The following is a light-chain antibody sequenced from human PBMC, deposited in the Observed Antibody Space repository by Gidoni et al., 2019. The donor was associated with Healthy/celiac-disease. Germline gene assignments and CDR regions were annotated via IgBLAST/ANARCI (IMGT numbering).Light chain of an antibody. CDR3: SSYTSSITSVV. J-gene: IGLJ2*01. CDR1: SSDVGGYNY. CDR2: DVS. Sequence: QSALTQPASVSGSPGQSITISCTGTSSDVGGYNYVSWSQQHPGNAPKLMIYDVSNRPSGVSNRISGSKSGNTASLTSSGLQAEDEADYYCSSYTSSITSVVFGGGNKLTGL. V-gene: IGLV2-14*03.